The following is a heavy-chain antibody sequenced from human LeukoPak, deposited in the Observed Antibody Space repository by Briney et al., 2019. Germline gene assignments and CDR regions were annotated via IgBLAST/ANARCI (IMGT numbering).Heavy chain of an antibody. Sequence: GGSLRLSCAASGFTFSSYGMHWVRQAPGKGLEWVAFIRYDGSNKYYADSVKGRFTISRGNSKNTLYLQMNSLRAEDTAVYYCAKEGSKNYYDSSGYYHYWGQGTLVTVSS. CDR2: IRYDGSNK. CDR1: GFTFSSYG. CDR3: AKEGSKNYYDSSGYYHY. V-gene: IGHV3-30*02. D-gene: IGHD3-22*01. J-gene: IGHJ4*02.